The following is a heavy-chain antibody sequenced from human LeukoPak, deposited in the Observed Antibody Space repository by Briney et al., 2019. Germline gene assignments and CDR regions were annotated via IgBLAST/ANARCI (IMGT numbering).Heavy chain of an antibody. CDR2: ISYDGSNK. CDR1: GFTFSSYA. V-gene: IGHV3-30*04. CDR3: ARTPTIVVVPAAMDY. Sequence: GRSLRLSCAASGFTFSSYAMHWVRQAPGKGLEWVAVISYDGSNKYYADSVKGRFTISRDNSKNKLYLQMNSLRAEDTAVYYCARTPTIVVVPAAMDYWGQGTLVTVSS. D-gene: IGHD2-2*01. J-gene: IGHJ4*02.